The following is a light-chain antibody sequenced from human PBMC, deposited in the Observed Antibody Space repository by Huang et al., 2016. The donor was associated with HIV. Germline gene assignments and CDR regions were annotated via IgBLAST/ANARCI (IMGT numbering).Light chain of an antibody. V-gene: IGKV3-20*01. J-gene: IGKJ4*01. Sequence: EIVLTQSPGTLSLSPGERATLSCRASQSVSSNYLAWYQQKPGQAPRLLICDASSRATGIPDRFSGGGSGTDFTLTISRLEPEDFAVYYCQQYGSSPLTFGGGTKVEIK. CDR2: DAS. CDR1: QSVSSNY. CDR3: QQYGSSPLT.